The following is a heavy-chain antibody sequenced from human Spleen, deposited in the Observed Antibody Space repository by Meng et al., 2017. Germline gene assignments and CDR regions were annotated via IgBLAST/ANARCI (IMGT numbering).Heavy chain of an antibody. Sequence: QVQRRQSGAEVKKPWDSVKVSCKPSGYNFPDYYIHWVRQAPGQGLEWMGRIDPKNGDTHYAQKFQGRVTMTGDTSISTAYMDLSGLRSDDTAVYYCARDEDISAAGKLFGDYWGQGTLVTVSS. CDR3: ARDEDISAAGKLFGDY. D-gene: IGHD6-13*01. CDR1: GYNFPDYY. CDR2: IDPKNGDT. V-gene: IGHV1-2*06. J-gene: IGHJ4*02.